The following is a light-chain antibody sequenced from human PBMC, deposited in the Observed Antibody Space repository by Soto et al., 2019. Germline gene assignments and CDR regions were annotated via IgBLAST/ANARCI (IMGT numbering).Light chain of an antibody. V-gene: IGLV2-11*01. J-gene: IGLJ1*01. CDR3: CTFAGRYSYV. CDR1: SSDVGSYNF. Sequence: SALTQPRSVSGSPGQSVTISCTGTSSDVGSYNFVSWHQQYPGKAPKLMIYDVAKRPSGVPDRFSGSKSGNTASLTISGLQAEDEADYYCCTFAGRYSYVFGSGTKVTVL. CDR2: DVA.